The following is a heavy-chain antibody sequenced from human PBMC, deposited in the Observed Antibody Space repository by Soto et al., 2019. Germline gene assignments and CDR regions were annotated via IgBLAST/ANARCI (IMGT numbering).Heavy chain of an antibody. D-gene: IGHD3-10*01. CDR2: IFSNDEK. CDR3: TRIEKGSAPYT. V-gene: IGHV2-26*01. Sequence: QVTLKESGPVLVKPTETLTLTCTVSGFSLSNTRMGVSWIRQPPGKALEWLAHIFSNDEKSYSTSLKSRLTISKHTSKRQVVLSMTNMDPVDTATYYCTRIEKGSAPYTWGQGTLVTVSS. CDR1: GFSLSNTRMG. J-gene: IGHJ5*02.